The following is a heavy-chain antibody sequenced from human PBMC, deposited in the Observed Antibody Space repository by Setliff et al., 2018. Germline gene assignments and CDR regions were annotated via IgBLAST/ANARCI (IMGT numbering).Heavy chain of an antibody. CDR1: GFTFSNYG. CDR2: IWNDGSSK. J-gene: IGHJ6*02. D-gene: IGHD2-21*02. CDR3: ARNWATAQHYYYGMDV. V-gene: IGHV3-33*01. Sequence: LRLSCVASGFTFSNYGMHWVRQAPGKGLEWVALIWNDGSSKFYGDSVKGRFTISRDNSKNTLYLQMNGLRAEDTAVYYCARNWATAQHYYYGMDVWGQGTTVT.